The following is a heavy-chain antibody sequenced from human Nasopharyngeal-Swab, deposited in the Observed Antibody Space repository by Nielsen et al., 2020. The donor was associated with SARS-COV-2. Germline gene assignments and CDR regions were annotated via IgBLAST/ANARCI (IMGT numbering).Heavy chain of an antibody. J-gene: IGHJ3*02. D-gene: IGHD1-7*01. Sequence: GESLKISCEVSGVIFSKYWMHWVRQVPGKGLGWVSRVNQDGSRTDYADSVRGRFTISRDNAKNTLYLQMNSLRVEDTAVYYCARDGDNWNYYDAFDIWGQGTMVTVSS. V-gene: IGHV3-74*01. CDR2: VNQDGSRT. CDR1: GVIFSKYW. CDR3: ARDGDNWNYYDAFDI.